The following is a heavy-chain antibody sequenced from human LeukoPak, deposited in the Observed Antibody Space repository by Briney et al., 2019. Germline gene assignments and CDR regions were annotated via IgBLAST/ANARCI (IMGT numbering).Heavy chain of an antibody. CDR3: ARASLYCGSTSCYYDY. CDR1: VFTFSRYS. CDR2: IDSSSRYI. D-gene: IGHD2-2*01. Sequence: GGSLRLSCAASVFTFSRYSMNWVRQAPGKGLEWVSSIDSSSRYIYYADSVKGRFTISRDNAKTSLHLQMNSLRAEDTAVYYCARASLYCGSTSCYYDYWGQGTLVTVSS. V-gene: IGHV3-21*01. J-gene: IGHJ4*02.